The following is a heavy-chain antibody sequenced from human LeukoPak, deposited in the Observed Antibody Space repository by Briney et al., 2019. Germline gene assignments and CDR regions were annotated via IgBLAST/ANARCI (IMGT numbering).Heavy chain of an antibody. Sequence: ASVKVSCQASGYNFITIATSWVRQAPGQGLEWMGWSSAYNGDGNFVQKFQGRVTMTTDTSTNTAYMELRSLRYDDTAVYYCARGGRWVVATINDYYLDVWGKGTTVTVSS. CDR3: ARGGRWVVATINDYYLDV. D-gene: IGHD5-24*01. J-gene: IGHJ6*03. CDR1: GYNFITIA. V-gene: IGHV1-18*01. CDR2: SSAYNGDG.